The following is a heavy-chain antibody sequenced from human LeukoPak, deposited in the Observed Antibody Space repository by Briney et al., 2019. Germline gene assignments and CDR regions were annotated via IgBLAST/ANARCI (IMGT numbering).Heavy chain of an antibody. CDR2: IWYDGSRE. CDR1: GFTFRSYG. D-gene: IGHD6-19*01. CDR3: ARVPGYSSGWSTLDY. Sequence: PGRSLRLSCTASGFTFRSYGMHWVRQAPGKGLEWVVVIWYDGSREYYADSVKGRFTISRDNSKNTLYLQMNSLRTEDTAVYYCARVPGYSSGWSTLDYWGQGTLVTVSS. J-gene: IGHJ4*02. V-gene: IGHV3-33*01.